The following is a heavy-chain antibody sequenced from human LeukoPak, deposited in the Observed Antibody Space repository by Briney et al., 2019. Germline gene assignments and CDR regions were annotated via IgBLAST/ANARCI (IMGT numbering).Heavy chain of an antibody. J-gene: IGHJ6*03. V-gene: IGHV4-34*01. CDR1: GGSFSGYY. D-gene: IGHD4-17*01. Sequence: SETLSLTCAVYGGSFSGYYWSWIRQPPGKGLGWSGEVNHSVSTNYNPSLKSRVTISVDTSKNPSSLKLSSVTAADTAVYYCARGLFYGDYVSYYYYMDVWGTGTTVTVSS. CDR3: ARGLFYGDYVSYYYYMDV. CDR2: VNHSVST.